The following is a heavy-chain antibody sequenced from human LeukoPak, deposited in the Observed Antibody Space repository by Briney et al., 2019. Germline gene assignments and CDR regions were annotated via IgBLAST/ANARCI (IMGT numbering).Heavy chain of an antibody. V-gene: IGHV3-23*01. J-gene: IGHJ4*02. D-gene: IGHD3-10*01. Sequence: AGGSLRLSCVVSGLTLSNYGMSWVRQAPGKGLEWVSGISGSGGGTNYAECVKGGFTIYRDNAKNTAYMQMNSLRADDTAVYFCAKRGIVIRAVILIGFHKEAHYFDYWGQGTLVTVSS. CDR1: GLTLSNYG. CDR2: ISGSGGGT. CDR3: AKRGIVIRAVILIGFHKEAHYFDY.